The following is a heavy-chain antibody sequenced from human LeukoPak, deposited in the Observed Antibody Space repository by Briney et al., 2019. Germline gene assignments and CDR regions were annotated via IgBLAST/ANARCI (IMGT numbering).Heavy chain of an antibody. CDR1: GGSISSRSAY. CDR3: VSPRGFSYGYFDY. D-gene: IGHD5-18*01. J-gene: IGHJ4*02. CDR2: IYYSKNT. V-gene: IGHV4-39*01. Sequence: PSETLSLTCTVSGGSISSRSAYWGWIRQPPGKGLEWIGSIYYSKNTYYNPSLKSRVTISADTSKDQFSLTLGSVSATDTAVYYCVSPRGFSYGYFDYWGQGTLVTVSS.